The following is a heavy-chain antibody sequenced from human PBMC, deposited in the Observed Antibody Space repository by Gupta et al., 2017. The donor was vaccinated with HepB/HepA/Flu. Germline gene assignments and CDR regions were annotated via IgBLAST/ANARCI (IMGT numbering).Heavy chain of an antibody. V-gene: IGHV3-30*18. CDR1: GFTFSRYG. CDR3: AKADDFWSGYLDY. CDR2: ISNDGSNK. D-gene: IGHD3-3*01. J-gene: IGHJ4*02. Sequence: QVQLVESGGGVVQPGRSLRLSCAASGFTFSRYGLHWVRQAPGKGLEWVAVISNDGSNKYYADAVKGRFTISRDNSKNTLYLQMNSLRAEDTAVYYCAKADDFWSGYLDYWGQGTLVTVSS.